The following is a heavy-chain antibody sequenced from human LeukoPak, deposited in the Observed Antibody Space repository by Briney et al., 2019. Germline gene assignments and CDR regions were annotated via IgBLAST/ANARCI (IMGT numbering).Heavy chain of an antibody. Sequence: GGSLRLSCAASGFTFSSYGMHWVRQAPGKGLEWVAVIWYDGSNKYYADSVRGRFTISRDNSKNTLYLQMNSLRAEDTAVYYCARDRVLMVYATHKNGMDVWGQGTTVTVSS. CDR3: ARDRVLMVYATHKNGMDV. CDR2: IWYDGSNK. J-gene: IGHJ6*02. CDR1: GFTFSSYG. V-gene: IGHV3-33*01. D-gene: IGHD2-8*01.